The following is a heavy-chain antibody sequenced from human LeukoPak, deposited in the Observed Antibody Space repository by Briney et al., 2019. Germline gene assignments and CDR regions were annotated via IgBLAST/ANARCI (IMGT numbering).Heavy chain of an antibody. CDR2: ISSSGSSS. J-gene: IGHJ4*02. V-gene: IGHV3-23*01. CDR1: GFIFSGYV. CDR3: ARDDRRGLDS. Sequence: GGSLRLSCAGSGFIFSGYVMSWVRQAPGKGLEWVSAISSSGSSSYYADSVKGRFTISRDNSKSTLYLQMNSLRAEDTAVYYCARDDRRGLDSWGQGTLVTVSS.